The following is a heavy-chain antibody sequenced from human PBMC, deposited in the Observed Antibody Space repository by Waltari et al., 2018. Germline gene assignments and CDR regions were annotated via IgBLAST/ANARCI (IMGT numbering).Heavy chain of an antibody. CDR2: IFSNDEK. J-gene: IGHJ4*02. V-gene: IGHV2-26*01. CDR3: ARSDSRGWFGRDY. Sequence: QVTLKESGPVLVKPTETLTLTCTVSGFSLSNARMGVSWIRQPQGNDLEGRAHIFSNDEKSYSKARNIRLTISKDTSKSQVVLTMTNMDPLYTATYYCARSDSRGWFGRDYWGQGTLVTVSA. CDR1: GFSLSNARMG. D-gene: IGHD6-19*01.